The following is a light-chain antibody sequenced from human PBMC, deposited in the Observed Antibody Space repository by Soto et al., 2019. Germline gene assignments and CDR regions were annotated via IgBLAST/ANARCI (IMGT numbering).Light chain of an antibody. CDR2: DVT. J-gene: IGLJ2*01. Sequence: QSALTQPPSASGSPGQSVTISCTGASSDVGGYNFVSWYQQHPGKAPKLMIYDVTKRPSGVPDRFSGSKSGNTASLTVSGLQVYYEADYYCSSYAGSSIPVAFGGGTKLTVL. CDR1: SSDVGGYNF. V-gene: IGLV2-8*01. CDR3: SSYAGSSIPVA.